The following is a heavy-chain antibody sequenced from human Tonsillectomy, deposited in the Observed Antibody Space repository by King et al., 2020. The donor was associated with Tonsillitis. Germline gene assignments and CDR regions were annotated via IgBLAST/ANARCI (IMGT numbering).Heavy chain of an antibody. CDR3: AKVQSCRNPGYFRVGDPGY. D-gene: IGHD2-21*01. CDR1: GFTFSDYG. Sequence: VQLVESGGGVVQPGGSLTLSCAASGFTFSDYGIHWVRQAPGKGLEWVAYIHYDGSKKYYADSVKGRFTISRDNFKNTGYLQVECLRFDDTAMYYCAKVQSCRNPGYFRVGDPGYWGRGTLVTVSS. V-gene: IGHV3-30*02. CDR2: IHYDGSKK. J-gene: IGHJ4*02.